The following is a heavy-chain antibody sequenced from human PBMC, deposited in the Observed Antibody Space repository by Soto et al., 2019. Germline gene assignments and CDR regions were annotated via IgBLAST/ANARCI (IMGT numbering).Heavy chain of an antibody. CDR1: GGTFSSYA. CDR3: ARWSHIVVVPAANWFDP. CDR2: TIPIFGTA. V-gene: IGHV1-69*13. Sequence: ASVKVSCKASGGTFSSYAISWVRQAPGQGLEWMGGTIPIFGTANYAQKFQGRVTITADESTSTAYMELSSLRSEDTAVYYCARWSHIVVVPAANWFDPWGQGTLVTVSS. J-gene: IGHJ5*02. D-gene: IGHD2-2*01.